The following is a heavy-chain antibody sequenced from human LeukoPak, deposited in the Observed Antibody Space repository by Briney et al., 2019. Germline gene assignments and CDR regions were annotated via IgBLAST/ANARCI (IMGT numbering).Heavy chain of an antibody. CDR3: ARDPGAYSSSPIDY. J-gene: IGHJ4*02. Sequence: GGSLRLSCAASGFTFSDYYMSWNRQAQGKGMGWVSYISSSGSTIYYADSVKGRFTISRDNSKNSLYLRMNSLTAEDTAVYYCARDPGAYSSSPIDYWGQGTLVTVSS. CDR2: ISSSGSTI. D-gene: IGHD6-6*01. CDR1: GFTFSDYY. V-gene: IGHV3-11*04.